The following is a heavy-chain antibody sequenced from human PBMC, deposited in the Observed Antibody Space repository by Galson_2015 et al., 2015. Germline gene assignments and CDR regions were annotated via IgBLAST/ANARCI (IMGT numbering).Heavy chain of an antibody. D-gene: IGHD6-19*01. CDR3: ARHAGTAVARGGMDV. J-gene: IGHJ6*02. Sequence: LSLTCTVSGGSVSSNRYYWGWIRQPPGTGLEWIGSIYFSGSTYYNPSLKSRVTMSVDTSKNQFSLKLSSVTAADTAVYYCARHAGTAVARGGMDVWGQGTTVTVSS. V-gene: IGHV4-39*01. CDR1: GGSVSSNRYY. CDR2: IYFSGST.